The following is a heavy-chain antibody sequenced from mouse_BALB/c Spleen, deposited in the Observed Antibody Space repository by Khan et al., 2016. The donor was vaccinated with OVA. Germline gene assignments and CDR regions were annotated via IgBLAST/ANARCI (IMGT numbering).Heavy chain of an antibody. CDR2: IKNKSNNYAT. Sequence: EVQLVESGGGLVQPKGSLKLSCAASGFTFNTYAMNWVRQAPGKGLEWVARIKNKSNNYATYYADSVKDRFTISRDDSQSMLHLQMNNGKTEDTAMYYCVRQGYGYSWFVYWGQGTLVTVSA. J-gene: IGHJ3*01. D-gene: IGHD2-2*01. CDR3: VRQGYGYSWFVY. V-gene: IGHV10-1*02. CDR1: GFTFNTYA.